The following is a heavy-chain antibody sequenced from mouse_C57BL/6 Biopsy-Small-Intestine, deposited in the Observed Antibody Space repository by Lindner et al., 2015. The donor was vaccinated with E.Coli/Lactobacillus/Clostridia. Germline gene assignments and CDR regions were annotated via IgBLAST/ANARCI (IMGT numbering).Heavy chain of an antibody. D-gene: IGHD4-1*01. V-gene: IGHV1-47*01. CDR2: FILTMMML. Sequence: VQLQESGAELAKPGASVKMSCKASGYTFTTYPIEWTKQNHGKSLEWIGNFILTMMMLNTMKNYKGKAALTVEKSSSTVYLELSRLTSDDSAVYYCGILGFEYWGQGTTLTVSS. CDR3: GILGFEY. J-gene: IGHJ2*01. CDR1: GYTFTTYP.